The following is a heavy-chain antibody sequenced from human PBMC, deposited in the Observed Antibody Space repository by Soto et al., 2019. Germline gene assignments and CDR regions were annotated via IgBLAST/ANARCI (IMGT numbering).Heavy chain of an antibody. CDR2: INHSGSA. J-gene: IGHJ4*02. V-gene: IGHV4-34*01. D-gene: IGHD6-19*01. Sequence: QVQLQQSGAGLLKPSETLSLTCAVYGESFSGYIWTWIRQTPGKGLQWIGQINHSGSAYYNPSLKSRVTISVHTSNSQFSLELSSLTAADTAVYYCARGLITGSHYSGGWYYFDSWGQGTQVTVSS. CDR1: GESFSGYI. CDR3: ARGLITGSHYSGGWYYFDS.